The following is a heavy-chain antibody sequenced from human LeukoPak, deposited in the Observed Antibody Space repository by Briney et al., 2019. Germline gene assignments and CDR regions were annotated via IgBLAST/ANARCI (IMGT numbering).Heavy chain of an antibody. CDR3: ARDRQWLTSGESYYYGMDV. V-gene: IGHV4-59*01. CDR2: IYSSGST. Sequence: SETLSLTCTVSGGPISSYYWSWIRQPPGKGLEWIGYIYSSGSTNYNPSLKSRVTISVDASKNQFSLKLRSVTAADTAVYYCARDRQWLTSGESYYYGMDVWGQGTTVTVSS. D-gene: IGHD6-19*01. J-gene: IGHJ6*02. CDR1: GGPISSYY.